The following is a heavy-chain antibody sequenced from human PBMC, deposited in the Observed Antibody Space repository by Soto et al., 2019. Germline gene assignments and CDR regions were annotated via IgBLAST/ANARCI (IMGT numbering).Heavy chain of an antibody. CDR2: VGGGGDNI. CDR1: GFTFSSYS. CDR3: AKRDSGSGRSPPLINY. V-gene: IGHV3-23*01. D-gene: IGHD3-10*01. Sequence: QLLESGGGLVQPGGSLRLSCAASGFTFSSYSMNWVRQAPGKGLQWVATVGGGGDNIFYADSVKGRFTISRDGSQNMVFLQMNSLRPEDTAVYFCAKRDSGSGRSPPLINYWGQGTLVTVSS. J-gene: IGHJ4*02.